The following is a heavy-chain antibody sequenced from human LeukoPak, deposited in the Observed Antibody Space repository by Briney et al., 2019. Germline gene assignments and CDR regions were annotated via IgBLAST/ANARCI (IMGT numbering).Heavy chain of an antibody. J-gene: IGHJ4*02. CDR1: GSTFSSYT. V-gene: IGHV3-21*01. CDR2: ISSSSGYK. D-gene: IGHD3-3*01. Sequence: GGSLRLSCAASGSTFSSYTMNWVRQAPGRGLEWVSSISSSSGYKYYADSVKGRFTISRDNAKNSLYLQMNSLRAEDTAVYYCARETTTIFGVVPYYFDYWGQGTLVTVSS. CDR3: ARETTTIFGVVPYYFDY.